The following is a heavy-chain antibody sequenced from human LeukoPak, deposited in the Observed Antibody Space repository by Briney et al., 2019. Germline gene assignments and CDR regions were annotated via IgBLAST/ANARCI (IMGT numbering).Heavy chain of an antibody. CDR2: ISGNGGRT. V-gene: IGHV3-23*01. CDR3: TRVMWDSSGYPIDY. Sequence: QSGGSLRLSCAASGFTFNSYAMSWVRQAPGKGLEWVSAISGNGGRTYYADSVKGRFTTSRDNSKNTLNLQMHRLRVEDTAVYYCTRVMWDSSGYPIDYWGQGSLVTVSS. CDR1: GFTFNSYA. D-gene: IGHD3-22*01. J-gene: IGHJ4*02.